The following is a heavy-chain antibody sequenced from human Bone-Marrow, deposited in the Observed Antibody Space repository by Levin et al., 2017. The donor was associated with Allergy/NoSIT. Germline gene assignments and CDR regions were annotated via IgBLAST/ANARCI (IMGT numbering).Heavy chain of an antibody. Sequence: ASVKVSCKASGGTFSSYAISWVRQAPGQGLEWMGRIIPILGIANYAQKFQGRVTITADKSTSTAYMELSSLRSEDTAVYYCARDPSGYSYGYPWYFDLWGRGTLVTVSS. J-gene: IGHJ2*01. CDR2: IIPILGIA. CDR3: ARDPSGYSYGYPWYFDL. V-gene: IGHV1-69*04. CDR1: GGTFSSYA. D-gene: IGHD5-18*01.